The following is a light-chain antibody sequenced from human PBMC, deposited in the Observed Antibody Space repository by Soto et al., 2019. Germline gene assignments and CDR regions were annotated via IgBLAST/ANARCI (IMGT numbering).Light chain of an antibody. J-gene: IGLJ2*01. CDR3: AAWDDSLNGYVV. CDR1: RSNVGRNS. V-gene: IGLV1-44*01. CDR2: RDH. Sequence: QSVVTQPPSASQTPGQRVTISCSGSRSNVGRNSVSWYQHVPGTAPKLLIHRDHQRPSGVPDRFSGSKSGTSASLAISGLQSEDEADYYCAAWDDSLNGYVVFGGGTKLTVL.